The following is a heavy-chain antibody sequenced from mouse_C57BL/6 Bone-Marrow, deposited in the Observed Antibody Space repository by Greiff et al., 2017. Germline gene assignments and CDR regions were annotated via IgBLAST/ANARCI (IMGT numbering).Heavy chain of an antibody. J-gene: IGHJ4*01. D-gene: IGHD4-1*01. CDR2: IDPSDSYP. CDR3: ARDWMDY. V-gene: IGHV1-59*01. CDR1: GYTFTSYW. Sequence: QVQLQQPGAELVRPGTSVKLSCKASGYTFTSYWMHWVKQRPGQGLEWIGVIDPSDSYPNYNQKFKGKATLTVDTSSSTAYMKLSSLTAEDSAVYYCARDWMDYWGQGTSVTVSS.